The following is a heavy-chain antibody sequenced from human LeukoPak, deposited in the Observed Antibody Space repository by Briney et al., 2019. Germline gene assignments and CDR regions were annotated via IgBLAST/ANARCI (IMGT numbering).Heavy chain of an antibody. Sequence: GGSLRLSCAASGFTFSSYSMNWVRQAPGKGLEWVSSISSSSSYIYYADSVEGRFTISRDNAKNSLYLQMNSLRAEDTAVYYCARDDHYYYYGMDVWGQGTTVTVSS. CDR1: GFTFSSYS. J-gene: IGHJ6*02. V-gene: IGHV3-21*01. CDR3: ARDDHYYYYGMDV. CDR2: ISSSSSYI.